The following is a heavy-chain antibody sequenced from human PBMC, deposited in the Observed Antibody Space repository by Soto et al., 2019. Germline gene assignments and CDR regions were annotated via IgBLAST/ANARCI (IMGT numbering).Heavy chain of an antibody. CDR3: ARDRLGNVLYYGMDV. CDR1: GYTFTNYG. D-gene: IGHD1-1*01. J-gene: IGHJ6*02. Sequence: QVQLVQSGDEVTNPGASVRVSCEAFGYTFTNYGINWLRQLPGQGLEWMGWISAYNGDTNFAQNLQGRVTLTTDTSTDTAYMELRSLRFDDTAVYFCARDRLGNVLYYGMDVWGQGTTVTVSS. CDR2: ISAYNGDT. V-gene: IGHV1-18*01.